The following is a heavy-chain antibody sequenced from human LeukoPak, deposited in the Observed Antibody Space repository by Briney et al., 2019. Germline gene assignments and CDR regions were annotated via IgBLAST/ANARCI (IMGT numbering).Heavy chain of an antibody. CDR3: AKDEIPGNKAYDCFDI. Sequence: GGSLRLSCAASGFTFSNYAMSWVRQAPGKGLEWVSIIGGSGGNTYYADSVKGRFTISRDNSKNTLNLQMNSLRAEDTAVYYCAKDEIPGNKAYDCFDIWGQETKVTVSS. CDR2: IGGSGGNT. D-gene: IGHD3-16*01. J-gene: IGHJ3*02. V-gene: IGHV3-23*01. CDR1: GFTFSNYA.